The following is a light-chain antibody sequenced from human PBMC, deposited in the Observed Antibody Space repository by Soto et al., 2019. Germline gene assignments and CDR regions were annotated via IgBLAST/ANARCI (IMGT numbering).Light chain of an antibody. J-gene: IGLJ1*01. CDR3: AAWDDSLSVYYV. Sequence: QSVLTQPPSASGTPGQRVTISCSGSSSNIGSNYVYWYQQLPGTAPKLLIYRNNQRPSGVPDRFSGSKSGTSASLAISGLRSEDEADYYCAAWDDSLSVYYVFGTGTKVTL. V-gene: IGLV1-47*01. CDR2: RNN. CDR1: SSNIGSNY.